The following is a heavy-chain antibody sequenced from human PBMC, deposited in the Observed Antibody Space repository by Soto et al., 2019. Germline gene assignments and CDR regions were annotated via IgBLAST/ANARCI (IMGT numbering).Heavy chain of an antibody. CDR2: IYYSGST. D-gene: IGHD3-3*01. Sequence: QVQLQESGPGLVKPSETLSLTCSVSGGSIGSYYWSWIRQPPGKGLEWIGYIYYSGSTNSNPSLKSRVTISVDTSKNQFSLKLSSVTAADTAVYYCARGGWRQIDYWGQGTLVTVSS. V-gene: IGHV4-59*08. CDR3: ARGGWRQIDY. CDR1: GGSIGSYY. J-gene: IGHJ4*02.